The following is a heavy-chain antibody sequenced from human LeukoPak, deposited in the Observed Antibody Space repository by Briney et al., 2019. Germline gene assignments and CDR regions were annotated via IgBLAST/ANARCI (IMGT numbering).Heavy chain of an antibody. CDR3: ARDDYQLGRYYYGMDV. J-gene: IGHJ6*02. V-gene: IGHV3-7*01. CDR2: IKPDGSDK. CDR1: GFTFSSYW. D-gene: IGHD7-27*01. Sequence: GGSLRLSCAASGFTFSSYWMTWVRQAPGKGLEWVANIKPDGSDKYYVGSVKGRFTISRDNAKNSLYLQMNGLRAEDTALYFCARDDYQLGRYYYGMDVWGQGTTVTVSS.